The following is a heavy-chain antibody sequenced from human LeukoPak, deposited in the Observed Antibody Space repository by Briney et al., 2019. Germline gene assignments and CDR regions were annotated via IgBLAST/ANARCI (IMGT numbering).Heavy chain of an antibody. CDR2: ISSNSGDL. D-gene: IGHD4-17*01. J-gene: IGHJ4*02. CDR3: ASLHGDYVY. V-gene: IGHV3-21*01. CDR1: RFSFSTYS. Sequence: PGGSLRLSCTASRFSFSTYSMNWVRQAPGRGLEWVSCISSNSGDLYYADSAKGRFTISRDNAKNSLYLQMNSLRAEDTAVYYCASLHGDYVYWGQGTLVTVSS.